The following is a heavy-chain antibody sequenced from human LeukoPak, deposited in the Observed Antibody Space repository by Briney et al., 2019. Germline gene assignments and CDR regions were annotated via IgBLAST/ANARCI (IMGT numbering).Heavy chain of an antibody. CDR2: INPNSGVT. D-gene: IGHD6-13*01. CDR3: ARQGALVKGIDY. CDR1: GYTFTGYY. Sequence: ASVKVSCKASGYTFTGYYMHWVRQAPEQGLEWMGWINPNSGVTNYAQKFQGRVTMTRDTSISTVYMELSRLRSDDTAVYYCARQGALVKGIDYWGQGTLVTASS. J-gene: IGHJ4*02. V-gene: IGHV1-2*02.